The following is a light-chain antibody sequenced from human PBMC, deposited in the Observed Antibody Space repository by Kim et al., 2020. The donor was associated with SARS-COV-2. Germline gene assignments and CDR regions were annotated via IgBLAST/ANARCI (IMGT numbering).Light chain of an antibody. CDR3: QQYYSTPPT. CDR2: WAS. CDR1: QSVLYNANNKNY. Sequence: DIVMTQSPDSLAVSLGERATFNCKSSQSVLYNANNKNYLAWFQQKPGQPPKLLIYWASTRESGVPDRFSGSGSGTDFTLTISSLQAEDVAVYYCQQYYSTPPTFGPGTKVDIK. J-gene: IGKJ3*01. V-gene: IGKV4-1*01.